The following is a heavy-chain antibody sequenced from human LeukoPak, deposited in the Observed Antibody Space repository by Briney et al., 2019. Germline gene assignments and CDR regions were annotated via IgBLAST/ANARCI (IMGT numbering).Heavy chain of an antibody. J-gene: IGHJ6*03. CDR2: ISGPGGGT. CDR3: AKGDYGYYYYMDV. CDR1: GLTFSNNA. V-gene: IGHV3-23*01. Sequence: GGSLRLSCAASGLTFSNNAMKWVRQAPGKGLEWVSTISGPGGGTYYGDSVKGRFTISRENSKNTVYLQMNNLRADDTAIYYCAKGDYGYYYYMDVWGKGTTVTVSS. D-gene: IGHD4-17*01.